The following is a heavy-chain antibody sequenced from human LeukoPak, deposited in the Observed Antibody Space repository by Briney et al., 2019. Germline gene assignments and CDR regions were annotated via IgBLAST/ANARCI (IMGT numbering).Heavy chain of an antibody. CDR1: GYTFTDYH. J-gene: IGHJ4*02. V-gene: IGHV1-2*02. CDR2: INPNSGGT. CDR3: ARDIRPRVESFDY. D-gene: IGHD3-3*01. Sequence: ASVKVSCRASGYTFTDYHIHWVRQAPGQGLEWMGWINPNSGGTNYAQTLQGRVTMTRDTSITTAYLALTRLRSDDTAVYYCARDIRPRVESFDYWGQGSLVTVSS.